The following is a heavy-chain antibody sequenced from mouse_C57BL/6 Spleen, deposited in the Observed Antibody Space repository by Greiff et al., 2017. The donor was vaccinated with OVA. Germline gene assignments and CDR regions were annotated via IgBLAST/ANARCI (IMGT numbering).Heavy chain of an antibody. CDR2: IYPRSGNT. CDR1: GYTFTSYG. Sequence: VQLQESGAELARPGASVKLSCKASGYTFTSYGISWVKQRTGQGLEWIGEIYPRSGNTYYNEKFKGKATLTADKSSSTAYMELRSLTSEDSAVYFCAIYYGSFYAMDYWGQGTSVTVSS. V-gene: IGHV1-81*01. CDR3: AIYYGSFYAMDY. D-gene: IGHD2-2*01. J-gene: IGHJ4*01.